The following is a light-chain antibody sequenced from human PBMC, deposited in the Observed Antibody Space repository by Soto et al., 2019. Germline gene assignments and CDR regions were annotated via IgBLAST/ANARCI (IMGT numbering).Light chain of an antibody. CDR3: QQDDNLPQFT. CDR2: DAS. J-gene: IGKJ3*01. CDR1: QDISNY. Sequence: DIQMTQSPSSLSASVGDRVTITCQASQDISNYLNWYQQKPGKAPKLLIYDASNLETGVPSRFSGSGSGTDFTFTISILQPEDIATYYCQQDDNLPQFTFGPGTKVDIK. V-gene: IGKV1-33*01.